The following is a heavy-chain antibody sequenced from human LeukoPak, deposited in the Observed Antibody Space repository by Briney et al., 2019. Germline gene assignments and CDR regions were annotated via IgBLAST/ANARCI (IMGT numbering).Heavy chain of an antibody. Sequence: PGGSLRLSCAASGFTVSSNYMSWVRQAPGKGLEWVSVIYSGGSTYYADSVKGRFTISRDNAKNSLYLQMNSLRAEDTAVYYCARVGVVHAFDIWGQGTMVTVSS. CDR2: IYSGGST. D-gene: IGHD2-15*01. J-gene: IGHJ3*02. CDR1: GFTVSSNY. V-gene: IGHV3-66*01. CDR3: ARVGVVHAFDI.